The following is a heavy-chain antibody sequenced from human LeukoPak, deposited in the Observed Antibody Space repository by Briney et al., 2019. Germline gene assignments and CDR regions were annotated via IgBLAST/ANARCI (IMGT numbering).Heavy chain of an antibody. CDR1: GYTFTSYY. CDR3: ASPQDRYYYDSSGYSSDAFDI. D-gene: IGHD3-22*01. CDR2: INPSGGST. J-gene: IGHJ3*02. V-gene: IGHV1-46*01. Sequence: ASVKVSCKASGYTFTSYYMHWVRQAPGQGLEWMGIINPSGGSTSYAQKFQGRVTMTRNTSISTAYMELSSLRSEDTAVYYCASPQDRYYYDSSGYSSDAFDIWGQGTMVTVSS.